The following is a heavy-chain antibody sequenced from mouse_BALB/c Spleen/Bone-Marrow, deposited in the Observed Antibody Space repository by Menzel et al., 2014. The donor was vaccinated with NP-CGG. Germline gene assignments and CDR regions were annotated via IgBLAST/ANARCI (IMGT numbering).Heavy chain of an antibody. CDR2: VDPANCNT. CDR1: GFNIKDTY. Sequence: VQLQQSGAELVKPGASVKLSCTASGFNIKDTYMHWVKQRPEQGLEWIGRVDPANCNTKYDPKFQGKATITADTSSNTAYLQLSSLTSEDTAVYYCARYRLGTYFDYWGQGTTLTVSS. V-gene: IGHV14-3*02. J-gene: IGHJ2*01. D-gene: IGHD2-14*01. CDR3: ARYRLGTYFDY.